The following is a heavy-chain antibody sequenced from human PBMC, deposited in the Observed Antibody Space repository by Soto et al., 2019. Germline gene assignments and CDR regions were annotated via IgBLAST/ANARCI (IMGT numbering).Heavy chain of an antibody. CDR3: AKEGVADKYYYYGMDV. CDR1: GFTFSSYP. D-gene: IGHD3-3*01. J-gene: IGHJ6*02. Sequence: QVQLVESGGGVVQPGRSLRLSCVASGFTFSSYPIHWVRQAPGKGLEWVTTISSDGNDKYSSDSVNGRFTTSRDNSKNTVYLQMNNLRVEDTAVYYCAKEGVADKYYYYGMDVWGQXXT. V-gene: IGHV3-30*04. CDR2: ISSDGNDK.